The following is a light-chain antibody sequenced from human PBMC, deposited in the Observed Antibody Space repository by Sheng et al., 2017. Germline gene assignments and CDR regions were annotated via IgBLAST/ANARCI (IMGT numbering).Light chain of an antibody. CDR2: AAS. CDR1: QDISTW. CDR3: QQANSFPPT. Sequence: DIQMTQSPSSVSASVGDRVTITCRASQDISTWLAWYQQKPGEAPNLLINAASSLQSGVPSRFSGSGSGTDFSLTISSLQPEDFATYYCQQANSFPPTFGQGTRLEIK. J-gene: IGKJ5*01. V-gene: IGKV1-12*01.